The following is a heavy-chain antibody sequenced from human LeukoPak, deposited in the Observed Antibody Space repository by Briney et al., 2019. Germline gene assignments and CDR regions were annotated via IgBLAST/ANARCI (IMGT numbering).Heavy chain of an antibody. Sequence: PGRSLRLSCAASGFTFSSYGMHWVRQAPGKGLEWVAVISYDGSNKYYADSVKGRFTISRDNSKNTLYLQMNSLRAEDTAVYYCAKGEQLLGVKGVVDHWGQGTLVTVSS. V-gene: IGHV3-30*18. D-gene: IGHD6-6*01. CDR3: AKGEQLLGVKGVVDH. J-gene: IGHJ4*02. CDR1: GFTFSSYG. CDR2: ISYDGSNK.